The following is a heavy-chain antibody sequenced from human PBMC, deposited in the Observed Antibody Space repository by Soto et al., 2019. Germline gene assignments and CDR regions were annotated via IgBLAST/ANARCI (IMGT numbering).Heavy chain of an antibody. CDR1: GFTFNSYG. CDR3: ARPLVAPVAGPYYYGMDV. Sequence: QIQLVESGGGVVQPGRSLRLSCVASGFTFNSYGFNWVRQAPGKGLEWVAVIWYDGNTKYYADSVKGRFTISRDNLRNTLYLQMNSLTAGDTAVYYCARPLVAPVAGPYYYGMDVWGQGTTVTVSS. D-gene: IGHD6-19*01. J-gene: IGHJ6*02. V-gene: IGHV3-33*01. CDR2: IWYDGNTK.